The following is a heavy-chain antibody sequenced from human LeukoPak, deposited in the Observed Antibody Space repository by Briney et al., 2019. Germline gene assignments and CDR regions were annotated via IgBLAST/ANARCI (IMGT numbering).Heavy chain of an antibody. J-gene: IGHJ4*02. V-gene: IGHV3-74*01. D-gene: IGHD4-17*01. Sequence: GGSLRLSCAASGFTFSSYWMNWVRQAPGKGLVWVSRINSDGSNTKYADSVKGRFTISRDNAKNTLYLQMNSLRGEDTAVYYCAKAINTQRTTVTTLFDYWGQGTLVTVSS. CDR3: AKAINTQRTTVTTLFDY. CDR2: INSDGSNT. CDR1: GFTFSSYW.